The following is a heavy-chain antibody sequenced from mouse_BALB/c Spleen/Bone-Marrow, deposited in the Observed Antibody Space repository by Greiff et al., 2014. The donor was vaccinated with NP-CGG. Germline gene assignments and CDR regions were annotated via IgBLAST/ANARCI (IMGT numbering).Heavy chain of an antibody. CDR3: ARSGGRHAMDY. CDR1: GYTFNDYN. J-gene: IGHJ4*01. CDR2: IYPYNGYT. Sequence: VQLQQSGPELVKPGASVKISCKASGYTFNDYNMHWVKQSHGKSLEWIGYIYPYNGYTGYNQKFKSKATLTVDNSSSTAYMEFRSPTAEDAAVYSGARSGGRHAMDYWGQGTPVTVSS. D-gene: IGHD3-1*01. V-gene: IGHV1S29*02.